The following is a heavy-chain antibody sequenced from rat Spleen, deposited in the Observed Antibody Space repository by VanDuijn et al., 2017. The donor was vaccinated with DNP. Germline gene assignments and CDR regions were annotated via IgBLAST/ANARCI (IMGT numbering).Heavy chain of an antibody. CDR3: VRNDGGYRPWDY. V-gene: IGHV5-25*01. D-gene: IGHD1-11*01. CDR1: GFTFSNSD. CDR2: ISTSGGST. Sequence: EVQLVESGGGLVQPGRSLKLSCAASGFTFSNSDMAWVRQAPTKGLEWVASISTSGGSTYYRDSVKGRFTISRDNAKSTLYLQMDSLRSEDTATYYCVRNDGGYRPWDYWGQGVMVTVSS. J-gene: IGHJ2*01.